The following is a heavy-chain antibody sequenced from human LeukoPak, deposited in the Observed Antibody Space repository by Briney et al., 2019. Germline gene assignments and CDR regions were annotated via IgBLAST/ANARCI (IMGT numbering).Heavy chain of an antibody. J-gene: IGHJ6*03. V-gene: IGHV3-11*01. Sequence: GGALRLSCAASGFTFSDYYMSWIRQAPGKGLEGVSYISSSCSTIYYADSVKGRFTISRDNAKNSLYLQMNSLRAEDTAVYYCARGARVGIYYYYMDVWGKGTTVTVSS. D-gene: IGHD1-26*01. CDR2: ISSSCSTI. CDR3: ARGARVGIYYYYMDV. CDR1: GFTFSDYY.